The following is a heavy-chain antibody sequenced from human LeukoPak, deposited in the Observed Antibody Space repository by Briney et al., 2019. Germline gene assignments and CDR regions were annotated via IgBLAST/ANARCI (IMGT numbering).Heavy chain of an antibody. CDR2: INPNSGGT. CDR1: GYTFTGYY. J-gene: IGHJ4*02. V-gene: IGHV1-2*02. D-gene: IGHD3-22*01. CDR3: ARDHDSSGYSPEVSVDY. Sequence: ASVKVSCKASGYTFTGYYMHWVRQAPGQGLEWMGWINPNSGGTNYAQKFQGRVTITADKSTSTAYMELSSLRSEDTAVYYCARDHDSSGYSPEVSVDYWGQGTLVTVSS.